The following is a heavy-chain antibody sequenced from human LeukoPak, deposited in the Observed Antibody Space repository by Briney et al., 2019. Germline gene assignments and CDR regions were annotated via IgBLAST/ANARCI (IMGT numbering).Heavy chain of an antibody. CDR1: GFTFSSYA. Sequence: GGSLRLSCAASGFTFSSYAMSWVRQAPGKRLEWVSDICGDNSGTHHADSLKGRFSISRDNSKNTLYLHINTLRAEDTCVYYCAKDKYRGNDWGGHFWYWGQGTLVTVSS. CDR2: ICGDNSGT. V-gene: IGHV3-23*01. D-gene: IGHD5-12*01. J-gene: IGHJ4*02. CDR3: AKDKYRGNDWGGHFWY.